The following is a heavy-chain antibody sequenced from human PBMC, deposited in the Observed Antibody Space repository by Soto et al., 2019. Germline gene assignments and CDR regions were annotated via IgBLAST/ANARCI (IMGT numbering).Heavy chain of an antibody. D-gene: IGHD2-2*01. Sequence: ASVKVSCKASGYTFTSYAMHWVRHAPGQRLEWMGWINAGNGNTKYSQKFQGRVTITRDTSASTAYMELSSLRSEDTAVYYCARDLYCSSTRCYSRADKSFDSWGQGTLVTAPQ. J-gene: IGHJ5*01. CDR3: ARDLYCSSTRCYSRADKSFDS. V-gene: IGHV1-3*01. CDR1: GYTFTSYA. CDR2: INAGNGNT.